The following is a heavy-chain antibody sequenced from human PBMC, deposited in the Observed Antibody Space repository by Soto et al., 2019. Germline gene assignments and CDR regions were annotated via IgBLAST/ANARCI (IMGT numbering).Heavy chain of an antibody. CDR2: IQYSGST. CDR3: AREILRSSLLFDI. D-gene: IGHD3-9*01. J-gene: IGHJ3*02. CDR1: GGSISSGGYY. V-gene: IGHV4-31*03. Sequence: QVQLQESGPGLVKPSQTLSLTCTVSGGSISSGGYYWSWIRQHPGKGLEWIGYIQYSGSTYYNPSLKSRLTISVDTSKNQFSLRLSSVTAADTAVYYCAREILRSSLLFDIWGQGTMVTVSS.